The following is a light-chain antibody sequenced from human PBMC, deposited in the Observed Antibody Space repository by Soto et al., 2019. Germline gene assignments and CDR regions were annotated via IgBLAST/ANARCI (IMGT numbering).Light chain of an antibody. V-gene: IGKV3-20*01. Sequence: EIVLTQSPATHCIYPGEGATLSCRASQSVSSYLAWYQQNPGQAPRLLIYDASSRATGIPDRFSGTGSETDFTLTITRLEPEEFAVYYCLKYGSSPHTVGQGTRLEIK. CDR1: QSVSSY. CDR2: DAS. CDR3: LKYGSSPHT. J-gene: IGKJ5*01.